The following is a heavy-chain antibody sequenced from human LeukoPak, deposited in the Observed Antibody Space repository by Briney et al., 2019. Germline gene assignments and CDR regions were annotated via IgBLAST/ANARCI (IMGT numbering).Heavy chain of an antibody. Sequence: GRSLRLSCAAPGFSFDDFAMHWVRQAPGKGLEWVSGITWNGGTIDYADSVKGRFTISRDNAKNSLYLQMNSLRAEDTALYYCATRYASGPIADYWGQGTLVTVSS. J-gene: IGHJ4*02. CDR3: ATRYASGPIADY. V-gene: IGHV3-9*01. CDR2: ITWNGGTI. D-gene: IGHD3-10*01. CDR1: GFSFDDFA.